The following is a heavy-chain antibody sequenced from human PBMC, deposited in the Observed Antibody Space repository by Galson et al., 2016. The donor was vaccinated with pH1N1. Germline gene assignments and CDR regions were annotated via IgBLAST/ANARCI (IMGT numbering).Heavy chain of an antibody. V-gene: IGHV2-5*01. CDR2: IYWNDDK. CDR1: GFSLSTRGVT. J-gene: IGHJ5*02. CDR3: ARFLYGDYSNWFDP. D-gene: IGHD4-17*01. Sequence: PALVKPTQTLTLTCTFSGFSLSTRGVTVGWIRQPPGKALEWLALIYWNDDKRYSPSLKSRLTITKDTSKNQVVLTMTNMDPVDTATYYCARFLYGDYSNWFDPWGQGTLVTVSS.